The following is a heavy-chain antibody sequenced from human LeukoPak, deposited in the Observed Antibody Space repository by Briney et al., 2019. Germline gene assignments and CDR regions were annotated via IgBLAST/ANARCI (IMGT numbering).Heavy chain of an antibody. D-gene: IGHD2-21*01. CDR3: ARAVVVIAPPDY. V-gene: IGHV4-4*07. Sequence: SETLSLTCTVSGDSVSIFYWSWIRQPAGKGLEWIGRIYTSGSTNYNPSLKSRVTVSVDKSKNQFSLKLSSVTAADTAVYYCARAVVVIAPPDYWGQGTLVTVSS. CDR1: GDSVSIFY. J-gene: IGHJ4*02. CDR2: IYTSGST.